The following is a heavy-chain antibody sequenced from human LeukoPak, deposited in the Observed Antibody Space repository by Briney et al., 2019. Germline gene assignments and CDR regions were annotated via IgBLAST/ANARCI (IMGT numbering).Heavy chain of an antibody. CDR2: LYYSGST. V-gene: IGHV4-59*01. Sequence: SETLSLTCTVSGVSISSYYWSWLRQPPGKGLEWVGYLYYSGSTNYNTSLKSRVTISVDTSTDQFSLKLSSVTAADTAVYYCARDLGYSNYVRRYYYGMDVWGQGTTVTVSS. CDR1: GVSISSYY. CDR3: ARDLGYSNYVRRYYYGMDV. D-gene: IGHD4-11*01. J-gene: IGHJ6*02.